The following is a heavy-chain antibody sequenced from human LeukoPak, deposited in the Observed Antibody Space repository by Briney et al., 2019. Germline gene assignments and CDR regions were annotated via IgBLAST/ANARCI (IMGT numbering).Heavy chain of an antibody. CDR3: ARGNYVDWFDP. D-gene: IGHD1-7*01. CDR1: GGPFSNHY. V-gene: IGHV4-59*11. CDR2: IYHTGST. Sequence: SETLSLTCTVSGGPFSNHYWSWIRQPPGKGLEWIGYIYHTGSTNYNPSLKSRVTISVDTSKNQFSLKLSSVTAADTAVYYCARGNYVDWFDPWGQGTQVTVSS. J-gene: IGHJ5*02.